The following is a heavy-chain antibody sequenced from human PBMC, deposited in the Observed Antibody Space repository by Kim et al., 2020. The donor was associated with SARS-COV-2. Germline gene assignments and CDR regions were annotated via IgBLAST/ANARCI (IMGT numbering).Heavy chain of an antibody. Sequence: GGSLRLSCAASGFTFSSYAMHWVRQAPGKGLEYVSAISSNGGSTYYANSVKGRFTISRDNSKNTLYLQMGSLRAEDMAVYYCARPVVYYYYGMDVWGQGTTVTVSS. CDR2: ISSNGGST. J-gene: IGHJ6*02. CDR1: GFTFSSYA. D-gene: IGHD2-15*01. CDR3: ARPVVYYYYGMDV. V-gene: IGHV3-64*01.